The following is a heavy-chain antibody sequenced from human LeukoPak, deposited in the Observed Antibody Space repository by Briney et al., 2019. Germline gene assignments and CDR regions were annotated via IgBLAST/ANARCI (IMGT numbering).Heavy chain of an antibody. D-gene: IGHD3-22*01. V-gene: IGHV1-46*01. CDR3: AIGLLSGYYDSSGYPDY. J-gene: IGHJ4*02. CDR1: GYTFTNYY. CDR2: INPSGGST. Sequence: GASVKVSCKASGYTFTNYYMHWVRQAPGQGLEWMGIINPSGGSTSYAQKFQGRVTMTRDTSTSTVYMELSSLRSEDTAVYYCAIGLLSGYYDSSGYPDYWGQGTLVTVSS.